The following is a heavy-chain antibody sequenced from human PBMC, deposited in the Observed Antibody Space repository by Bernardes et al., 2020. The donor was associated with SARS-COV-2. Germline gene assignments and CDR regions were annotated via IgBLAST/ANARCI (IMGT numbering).Heavy chain of an antibody. J-gene: IGHJ6*02. CDR3: ARDASTVTTSENYYYYGMDV. V-gene: IGHV3-11*01. D-gene: IGHD4-17*01. Sequence: GGSLRLSCAASGFTFSDYYMSWIRQAPGKGLEWVSYISSSGSTIYYADSVKGRFTISRDNAKNSLYLQMNSLRAEDTAVYYCARDASTVTTSENYYYYGMDVWGQGTTVTVSS. CDR1: GFTFSDYY. CDR2: ISSSGSTI.